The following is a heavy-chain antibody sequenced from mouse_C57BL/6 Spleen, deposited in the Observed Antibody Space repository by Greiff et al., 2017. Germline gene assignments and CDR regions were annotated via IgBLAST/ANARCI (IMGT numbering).Heavy chain of an antibody. CDR2: IHPSDSDT. CDR1: GYTFTSYW. J-gene: IGHJ4*01. CDR3: ARRATGTPPMDY. Sequence: QVQLQQPGAELVKPGASVKVSCKASGYTFTSYWMHWVKQRPGQGLEWIGRIHPSDSDTNYNHKFKGKATLTVDKSSSTAYMQLRSLTSEDSAVYYCARRATGTPPMDYWGQGTSVTVSS. V-gene: IGHV1-74*01. D-gene: IGHD4-1*01.